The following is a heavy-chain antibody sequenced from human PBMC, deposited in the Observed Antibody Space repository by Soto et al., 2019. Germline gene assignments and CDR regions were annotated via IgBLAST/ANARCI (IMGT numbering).Heavy chain of an antibody. CDR2: IIPIFGTA. CDR3: ERLPVREEIDY. CDR1: GGTFSSYA. D-gene: IGHD1-26*01. V-gene: IGHV1-69*13. J-gene: IGHJ4*02. Sequence: GASVKVSCKASGGTFSSYAISGVRQAPGQGLEWMGGIIPIFGTANYAQKLQGRVTITADESTSTAYMELSSLRSEDTAVYYCERLPVREEIDYWGRGTLVTVYS.